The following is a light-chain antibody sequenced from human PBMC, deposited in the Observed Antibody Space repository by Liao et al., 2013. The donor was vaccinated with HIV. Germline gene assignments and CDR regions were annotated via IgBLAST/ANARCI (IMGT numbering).Light chain of an antibody. CDR1: ELGNKN. CDR2: EDD. V-gene: IGLV3-1*01. Sequence: SFELTQPPSVSVSPGQTASVTCSGDELGNKNICWYQQRPGQSPVLVISEDDKRPSGIPERFSGSNSGNTATLTIRGTQDLDEADYYCQAWDSGTEVFGGGTRLTVL. CDR3: QAWDSGTEV. J-gene: IGLJ3*02.